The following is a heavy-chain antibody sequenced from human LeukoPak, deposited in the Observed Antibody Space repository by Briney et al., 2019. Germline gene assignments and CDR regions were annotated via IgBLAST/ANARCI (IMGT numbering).Heavy chain of an antibody. D-gene: IGHD3-22*01. CDR2: ISYDGSNK. CDR1: GFTFSSYA. J-gene: IGHJ4*02. Sequence: PGGSLRLSCAASGFTFSSYAMHWVRQAPGKGLEWVAVISYDGSNKYYADSVKGRFTISRDNSKNTLYLQMNSLRAEDTAVYYCARDQYYYDSSGPFDYWGQGTLATVSS. CDR3: ARDQYYYDSSGPFDY. V-gene: IGHV3-30-3*01.